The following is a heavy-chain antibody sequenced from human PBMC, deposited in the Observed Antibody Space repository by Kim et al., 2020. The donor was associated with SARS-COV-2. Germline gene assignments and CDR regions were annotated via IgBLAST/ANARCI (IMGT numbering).Heavy chain of an antibody. D-gene: IGHD3-10*01. J-gene: IGHJ4*02. Sequence: YNPSLKSRVTISVDTSKNQFSLKLSSVTAADTAVYYCARGQLLWFGELSLWGQGTLVTVSS. CDR3: ARGQLLWFGELSL. V-gene: IGHV4-59*09.